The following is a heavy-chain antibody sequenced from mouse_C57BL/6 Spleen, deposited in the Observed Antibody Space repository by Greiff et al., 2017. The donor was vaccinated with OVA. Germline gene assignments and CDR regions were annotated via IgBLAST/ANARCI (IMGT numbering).Heavy chain of an antibody. Sequence: VQGVESGAELVRPGTSVKVSCKASGYAFTNYLIEWVKQRPGQGLEWIGVINPGSGGTNYNEKFKGKATLTADKSSSTAYMQLSSLTSEDSAVYFCARVGNYYGSNYWGQGTTLTVSS. J-gene: IGHJ2*01. V-gene: IGHV1-54*01. CDR3: ARVGNYYGSNY. D-gene: IGHD1-1*01. CDR2: INPGSGGT. CDR1: GYAFTNYL.